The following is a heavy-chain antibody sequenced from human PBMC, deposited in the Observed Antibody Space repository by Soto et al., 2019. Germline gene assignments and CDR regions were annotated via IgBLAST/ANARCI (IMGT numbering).Heavy chain of an antibody. V-gene: IGHV2-5*02. J-gene: IGHJ3*01. CDR1: GLSLSTSGVS. CDR3: AHSGYQLLLGRETFDV. Sequence: QITLKESGPPLMKPTQTLTLTCTVSGLSLSTSGVSVGRIRQPPGKALEWVALSYWDDGKRYNQSLKSRVTIAKDTSKNQVVFTVTNMDPDDTAAYYCAHSGYQLLLGRETFDVWGPGTVVTVSS. D-gene: IGHD2-2*01. CDR2: SYWDDGK.